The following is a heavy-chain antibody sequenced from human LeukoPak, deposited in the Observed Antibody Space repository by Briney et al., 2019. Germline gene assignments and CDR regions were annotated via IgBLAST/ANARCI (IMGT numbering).Heavy chain of an antibody. CDR2: ISSSSSYI. J-gene: IGHJ4*02. CDR3: AREDVEDIVVVVAATFLGY. D-gene: IGHD2-15*01. CDR1: GFTFSSYS. V-gene: IGHV3-21*01. Sequence: GGSLRLSCAASGFTFSSYSMNWVRQAPGKGLEWVSSISSSSSYIYYADSVKGRFTISRDNAKNSLYLQMNSLRAEDTAVYYCAREDVEDIVVVVAATFLGYWGQGDLVTVSS.